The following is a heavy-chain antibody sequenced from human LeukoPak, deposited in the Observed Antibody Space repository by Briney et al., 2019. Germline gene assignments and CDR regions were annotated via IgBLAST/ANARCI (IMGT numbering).Heavy chain of an antibody. V-gene: IGHV4-39*07. CDR3: ACSMVRGVITFDP. Sequence: SETLSLTCAVSGGSISSSSYYWGWIRQPPGKGLEWIGSIYHSGSTYFHPSLKSRVTISVDTSKNQFSLKLSSVTAADTAVYYCACSMVRGVITFDPWGQGTLVTVSS. CDR2: IYHSGST. J-gene: IGHJ5*02. D-gene: IGHD3-10*01. CDR1: GGSISSSSYY.